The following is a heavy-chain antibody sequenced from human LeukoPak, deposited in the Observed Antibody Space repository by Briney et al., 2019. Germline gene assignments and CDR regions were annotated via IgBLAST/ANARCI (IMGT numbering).Heavy chain of an antibody. CDR2: INPNSGGT. CDR3: ARCSSSWYYFDY. V-gene: IGHV1-2*02. Sequence: ASVKVFCKASGYTFTGHYMHWVRQAPGQGLEWMGWINPNSGGTNYAQKFQGRVTMTRDTSISTAYMEPSRLRSDDTAVYYCARCSSSWYYFDYWGQGTLVTVSS. J-gene: IGHJ4*02. CDR1: GYTFTGHY. D-gene: IGHD6-13*01.